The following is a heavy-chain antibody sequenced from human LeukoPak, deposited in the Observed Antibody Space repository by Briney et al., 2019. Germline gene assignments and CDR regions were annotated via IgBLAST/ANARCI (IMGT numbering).Heavy chain of an antibody. J-gene: IGHJ4*02. CDR2: IIPILGIA. V-gene: IGHV1-69*04. Sequence: SVKVSCKASGGTFSSYAISWVRQAPGQGLEWMGRIIPILGIANYAQKFQGRVTITADKSTSTAYMELSSLRSEDTAVYYCAREDYYDSSGYRFDYWGQGTLVTVSS. CDR1: GGTFSSYA. D-gene: IGHD3-22*01. CDR3: AREDYYDSSGYRFDY.